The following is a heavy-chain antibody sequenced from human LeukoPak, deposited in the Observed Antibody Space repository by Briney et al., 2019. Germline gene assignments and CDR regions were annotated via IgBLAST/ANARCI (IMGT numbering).Heavy chain of an antibody. CDR2: ITTSGDFK. Sequence: PGGSLRLSCAASGFTFSDYYMSWIRQAPGKGLKWVSYITTSGDFKYYTDSVKGRFTISRDNAKNSLYLQMNNLRADDTAVYYCARDSGSTGWEQFDFWGQGTLVTVSS. J-gene: IGHJ4*02. CDR3: ARDSGSTGWEQFDF. CDR1: GFTFSDYY. D-gene: IGHD1/OR15-1a*01. V-gene: IGHV3-11*01.